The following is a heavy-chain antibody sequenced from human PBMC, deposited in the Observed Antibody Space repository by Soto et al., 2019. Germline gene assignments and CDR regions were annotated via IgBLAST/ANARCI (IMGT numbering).Heavy chain of an antibody. Sequence: GGSLRLSCAASGFTFRSYSMNWVRRAPGKGLEWLSYISPSSSTIYYADSVKGRFTISRDNAKNSPYLQMTSLRDEDTAVYYCAREGSGLSLRYSYAERPFDYWGQGTLVTVSS. CDR3: AREGSGLSLRYSYAERPFDY. V-gene: IGHV3-48*02. D-gene: IGHD5-18*01. CDR1: GFTFRSYS. J-gene: IGHJ4*02. CDR2: ISPSSSTI.